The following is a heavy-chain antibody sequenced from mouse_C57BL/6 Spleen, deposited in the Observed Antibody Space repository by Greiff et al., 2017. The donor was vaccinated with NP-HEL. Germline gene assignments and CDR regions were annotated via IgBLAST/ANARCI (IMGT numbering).Heavy chain of an antibody. CDR3: ARYPYYYGSRPRYFDV. D-gene: IGHD1-1*01. Sequence: QVQLQQPGAELVMPGASVKLSCKASGYTFTSYWMHWVKQRPGQGLEWIGEIDPSDSYTNYNQKFKGKSTLTVDKSSSTAYMQLSSLTSEDSAVYYWARYPYYYGSRPRYFDVWGTGTTVTVSS. V-gene: IGHV1-69*01. CDR1: GYTFTSYW. J-gene: IGHJ1*03. CDR2: IDPSDSYT.